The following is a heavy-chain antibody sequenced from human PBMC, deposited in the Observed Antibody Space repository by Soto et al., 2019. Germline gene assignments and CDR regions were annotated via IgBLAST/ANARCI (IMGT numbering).Heavy chain of an antibody. Sequence: GESLKISCQSSGYSFTIYWIAWVRQKPGKGLEWMGITHPGESETRYSPSFQGQVTISFDRSTSTAYLQWSSLKASDTAMYYCARRRITMVRGARDAFDIWGQGTMVTVSS. D-gene: IGHD3-10*01. V-gene: IGHV5-51*01. CDR1: GYSFTIYW. CDR3: ARRRITMVRGARDAFDI. CDR2: THPGESET. J-gene: IGHJ3*02.